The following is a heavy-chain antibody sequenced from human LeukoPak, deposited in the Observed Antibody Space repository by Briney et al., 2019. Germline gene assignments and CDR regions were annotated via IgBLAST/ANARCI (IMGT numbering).Heavy chain of an antibody. CDR1: GFTFSSYW. CDR2: INSDGSST. J-gene: IGHJ4*02. CDR3: ARLGSQGGVAALDY. D-gene: IGHD6-25*01. Sequence: GGSLRLSCAASGFTFSSYWMHWVRQAPGKGLVWVSRINSDGSSTSYADSVKGRFTISRDNVKNTLYLQMNSLRAEDTAVYYCARLGSQGGVAALDYWGQGTLVTVSS. V-gene: IGHV3-74*01.